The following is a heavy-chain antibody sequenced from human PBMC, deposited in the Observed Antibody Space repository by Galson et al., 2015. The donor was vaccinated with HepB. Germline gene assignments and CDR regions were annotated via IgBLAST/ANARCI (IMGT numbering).Heavy chain of an antibody. Sequence: SVKVSCKASGGTFSSYSFSWVRQAPGQGLEWMGGIIPIVNIADYAQRFQGRITITRDTSASTAYMELSSLRSEDTAMFYCARDDGAFDVWGQGTMVTVSS. V-gene: IGHV1-69*10. CDR3: ARDDGAFDV. CDR2: IIPIVNIA. D-gene: IGHD5-24*01. CDR1: GGTFSSYS. J-gene: IGHJ3*01.